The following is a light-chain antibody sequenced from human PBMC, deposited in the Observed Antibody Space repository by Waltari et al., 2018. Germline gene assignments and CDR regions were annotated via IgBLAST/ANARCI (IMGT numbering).Light chain of an antibody. V-gene: IGLV4-69*01. J-gene: IGLJ3*02. CDR3: QTGGHGTWV. Sequence: QLVLTQSPSASASLGASVTLTCTLSSGHSSHIIAWHQQQPEKGPRYLMKVNSDGSHSKGDEIPDRFSGSSSGAERYRTISSLQSEDEADYYCQTGGHGTWVFGGGTKLTVL. CDR1: SGHSSHI. CDR2: VNSDGSH.